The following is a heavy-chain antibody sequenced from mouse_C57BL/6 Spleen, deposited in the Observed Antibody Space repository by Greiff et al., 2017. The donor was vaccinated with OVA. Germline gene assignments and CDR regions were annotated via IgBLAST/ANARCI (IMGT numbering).Heavy chain of an antibody. CDR3: ARGDYDYDDAMDY. Sequence: VQLQQSGAELARPGASVKMSCKASGYTFTSYTMHWVKQRPGQGLEWIGYINPSSGYTKYNQKFKDKATLTADKSSSTAYMQLSSLTSEDSAVYYCARGDYDYDDAMDYWGQGTSVTVSS. V-gene: IGHV1-4*01. D-gene: IGHD2-4*01. J-gene: IGHJ4*01. CDR2: INPSSGYT. CDR1: GYTFTSYT.